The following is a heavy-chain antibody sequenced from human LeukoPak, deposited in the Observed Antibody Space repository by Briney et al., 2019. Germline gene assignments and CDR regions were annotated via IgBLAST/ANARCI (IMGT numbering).Heavy chain of an antibody. CDR3: AREHIVGATYGAFDI. V-gene: IGHV3-48*01. J-gene: IGHJ3*02. CDR2: ISSASSTI. CDR1: GFTFSSYS. Sequence: GGSLRLSCAASGFTFSSYSMNWVRQAPGKGLEWVSYISSASSTIYYADSVEGRFTISRDNAQNSVYLQMNSLRAEDTAVYYCAREHIVGATYGAFDIWGQGTMVTVSS. D-gene: IGHD1-26*01.